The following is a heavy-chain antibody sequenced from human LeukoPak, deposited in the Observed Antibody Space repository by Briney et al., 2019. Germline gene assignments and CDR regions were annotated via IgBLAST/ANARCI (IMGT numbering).Heavy chain of an antibody. Sequence: SETLFLTCTVSGGSISSYYWSWIRQPPGKGLEWIGYIYYSGGTNYNPSLKSRVTISVDTSKNQFSLKLSSVTAADTAVYYCASGGAAAFPGNNWFDPWGQGTLVTVSS. D-gene: IGHD6-13*01. CDR2: IYYSGGT. V-gene: IGHV4-59*01. J-gene: IGHJ5*02. CDR1: GGSISSYY. CDR3: ASGGAAAFPGNNWFDP.